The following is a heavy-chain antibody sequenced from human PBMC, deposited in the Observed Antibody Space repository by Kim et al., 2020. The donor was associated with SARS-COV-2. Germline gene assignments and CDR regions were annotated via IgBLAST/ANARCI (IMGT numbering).Heavy chain of an antibody. Sequence: GGSLRLSCAASGFTFSNYAMTWVRQAPGKGLEWVSSLSGSGISTYYADSVKGRFTISRDKSKNTLHLQMSSLRVEDTAIYYCAKVHDNTGYYYGYIDYWGQGVLVTVSS. CDR1: GFTFSNYA. V-gene: IGHV3-23*01. J-gene: IGHJ4*02. CDR3: AKVHDNTGYYYGYIDY. D-gene: IGHD3-22*01. CDR2: LSGSGIST.